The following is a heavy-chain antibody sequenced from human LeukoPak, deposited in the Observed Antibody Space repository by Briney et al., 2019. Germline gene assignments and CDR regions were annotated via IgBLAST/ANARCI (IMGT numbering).Heavy chain of an antibody. CDR1: GGSISSSTSY. D-gene: IGHD3/OR15-3a*01. V-gene: IGHV4-39*01. CDR3: ARQTGSGLFILP. Sequence: SETLSLTCTVSGGSISSSTSYWGWIRQPPGKGLEWIGSIYYSRNTYYNASLKSQVSISIDTSKNQFSLKLTSVTAADTAVYYCARQTGSGLFILPGGQGTLVTVSS. CDR2: IYYSRNT. J-gene: IGHJ4*02.